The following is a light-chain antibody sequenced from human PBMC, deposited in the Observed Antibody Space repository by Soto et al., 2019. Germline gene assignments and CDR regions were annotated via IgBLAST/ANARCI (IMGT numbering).Light chain of an antibody. Sequence: EIVMTQSPATLSVSPGERATLSCRTSQSVSSNVAWYQQKPGQTPKLHIYVAYTMATSIPARFSGSGSGTEFTRTISCLQSEDFAVYYGQQYNGWPLTCGGGAKVEFK. CDR2: VAY. CDR1: QSVSSN. CDR3: QQYNGWPLT. V-gene: IGKV3-15*01. J-gene: IGKJ4*01.